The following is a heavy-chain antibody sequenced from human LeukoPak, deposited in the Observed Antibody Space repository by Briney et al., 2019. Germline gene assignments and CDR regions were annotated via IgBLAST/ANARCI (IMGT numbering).Heavy chain of an antibody. J-gene: IGHJ6*02. Sequence: SETLSLTCAVYGGSFSGYYWSWIRQPPGKGLEWIGEINHSGSTNYNPSLKSRVTISVDTSKNQFSLKLSSVTAADTAVYYCARDPGVVVAVKDYYYGMDVWGQGTTVTVSS. CDR1: GGSFSGYY. CDR3: ARDPGVVVAVKDYYYGMDV. CDR2: INHSGST. V-gene: IGHV4-34*01. D-gene: IGHD2-15*01.